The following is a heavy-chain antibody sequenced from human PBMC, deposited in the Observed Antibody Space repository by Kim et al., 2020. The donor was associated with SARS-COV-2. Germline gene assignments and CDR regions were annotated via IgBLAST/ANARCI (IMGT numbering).Heavy chain of an antibody. J-gene: IGHJ4*02. CDR3: ARLFKTSGSQIDY. CDR2: INHSGST. V-gene: IGHV4-34*01. Sequence: SETLSLTCAVYGGSFSGYYWSWIRQPPGKGLEWIGEINHSGSTNYNPSLKSRVTISVDTSKNQFSLKLSSVTAADTAVYYCARLFKTSGSQIDYWGQGTLVTVSS. CDR1: GGSFSGYY. D-gene: IGHD1-26*01.